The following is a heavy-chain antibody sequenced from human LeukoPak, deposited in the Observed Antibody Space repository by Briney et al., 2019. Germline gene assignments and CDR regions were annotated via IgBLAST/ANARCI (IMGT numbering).Heavy chain of an antibody. CDR1: GYTFTGYY. J-gene: IGHJ4*02. Sequence: ASVKVSCKASGYTFTGYYMHWVRQAPGQGLEWMGWINPNSGGINYAQKFQGRVTMTRDTSISTAYMELSRLRSDDTAVYYCATTFLMVYAIMFDYWGQGTLVTVSS. CDR3: ATTFLMVYAIMFDY. V-gene: IGHV1-2*02. CDR2: INPNSGGI. D-gene: IGHD2-8*01.